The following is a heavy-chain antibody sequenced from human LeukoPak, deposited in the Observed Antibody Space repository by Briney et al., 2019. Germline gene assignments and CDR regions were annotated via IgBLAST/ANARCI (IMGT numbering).Heavy chain of an antibody. CDR2: ISSSGSYI. D-gene: IGHD3-3*01. J-gene: IGHJ4*02. CDR3: ARGGQGPGNSYYDFWSGSAKFDY. Sequence: PGGSLRLSCAASGFTFSSYSMNWVRQAPGKGLEWVSSISSSGSYISYADSVKGRLTISRDNAKNSLYLQMNSLRAEDTAVYYCARGGQGPGNSYYDFWSGSAKFDYWGQGTLVTVSS. CDR1: GFTFSSYS. V-gene: IGHV3-21*01.